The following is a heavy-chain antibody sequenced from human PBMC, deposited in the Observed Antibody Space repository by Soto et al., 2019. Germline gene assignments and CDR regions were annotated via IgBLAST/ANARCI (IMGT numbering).Heavy chain of an antibody. CDR1: GFSFNNYA. J-gene: IGHJ4*02. Sequence: EVQLRQSGGGVVQPGGSLRLSCVASGFSFNNYAMTWVRQAPGKGLEWVSGISGSGDGTYYADSVKDRFSVSRDKSTSTVHLQMSSLRVEDTAVYYCAKDKGLRGSSYFGDWGQGARVIVSS. CDR3: AKDKGLRGSSYFGD. D-gene: IGHD3-16*01. CDR2: ISGSGDGT. V-gene: IGHV3-23*01.